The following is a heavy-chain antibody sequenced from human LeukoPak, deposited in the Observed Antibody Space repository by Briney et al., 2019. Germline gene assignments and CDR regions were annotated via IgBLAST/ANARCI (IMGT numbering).Heavy chain of an antibody. Sequence: GGSLRLSCAASGLTFSNYWMHWVRQAPGKGLEWVSGISWNSGSIGYADSVKGRFTISRDNAKNSLYLQMNSLRAEDTALYYCAKADVGYCSSTSCPNWFDPWGQGTLVTVSS. D-gene: IGHD2-2*01. J-gene: IGHJ5*02. V-gene: IGHV3-9*01. CDR3: AKADVGYCSSTSCPNWFDP. CDR2: ISWNSGSI. CDR1: GLTFSNYW.